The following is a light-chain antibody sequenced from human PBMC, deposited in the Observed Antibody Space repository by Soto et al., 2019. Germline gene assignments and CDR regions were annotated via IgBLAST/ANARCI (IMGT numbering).Light chain of an antibody. CDR2: DAS. Sequence: EIVLTQSPDTLSLSPGERATLSCRASQSVRSSLAWYQQKPGQAPRLLIYDASNRATGIPARFSGSGSGTDFTLTISSLEPEDFAVYYCQQYNNWPRTFGQGTKVEIK. V-gene: IGKV3-11*01. J-gene: IGKJ1*01. CDR1: QSVRSS. CDR3: QQYNNWPRT.